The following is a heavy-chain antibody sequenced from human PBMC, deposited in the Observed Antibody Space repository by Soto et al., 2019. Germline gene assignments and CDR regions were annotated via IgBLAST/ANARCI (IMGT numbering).Heavy chain of an antibody. CDR3: ARYYGDYEYFDY. D-gene: IGHD4-17*01. V-gene: IGHV4-39*07. Sequence: SETLSLTCTVSGCSISSSSYYWGWIRQPPGKGLEWIGSIYYSGSTYYNPSLKSRVTISVDTSKNQFSLKLSSVTAADTAVYYCARYYGDYEYFDYWGQGTLVTVSS. CDR1: GCSISSSSYY. CDR2: IYYSGST. J-gene: IGHJ4*02.